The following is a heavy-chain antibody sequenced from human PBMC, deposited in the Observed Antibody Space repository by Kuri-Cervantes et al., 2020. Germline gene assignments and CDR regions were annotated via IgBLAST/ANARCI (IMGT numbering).Heavy chain of an antibody. J-gene: IGHJ6*02. Sequence: GESLKISCAASGFTFSSYAMSWVRQAPGKGLEWVSAISGSGGGTYYADSVKGRFTISRDNSKNTLYLQMNSLRAEDTAVYYCARAMVAAILYGMDVWGQGTTVTVSS. CDR3: ARAMVAAILYGMDV. CDR1: GFTFSSYA. D-gene: IGHD5-12*01. V-gene: IGHV3-23*01. CDR2: ISGSGGGT.